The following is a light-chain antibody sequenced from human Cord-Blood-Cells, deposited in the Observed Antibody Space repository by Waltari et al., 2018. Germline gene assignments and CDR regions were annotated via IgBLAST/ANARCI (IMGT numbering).Light chain of an antibody. CDR3: QQYGNSPPYS. J-gene: IGKJ2*03. CDR1: QSVSSSY. V-gene: IGKV3-20*01. Sequence: ETVLTKSPGTLSLSPGERASLSSRASQSVSSSYLSWSQPKPGQAPRLLIYGASSRATGIPDRFSGSGSGTDFPLTISRLEPEDFAVYYCQQYGNSPPYSFGQGTKLEI. CDR2: GAS.